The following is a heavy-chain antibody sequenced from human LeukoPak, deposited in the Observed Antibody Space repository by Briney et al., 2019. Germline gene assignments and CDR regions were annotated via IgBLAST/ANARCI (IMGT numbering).Heavy chain of an antibody. CDR1: GGSFSGYY. V-gene: IGHV4-34*01. Sequence: SETLSLTCAVYGGSFSGYYWSWIRQPPGKGLEWIGEINHSGSTNYNPSLKSRVTISVDTSKNQFSLKLSSVTAADTAVYYCARQTRFYYYGSGDYWGQGTLVTVSS. CDR2: INHSGST. D-gene: IGHD3-10*01. J-gene: IGHJ4*02. CDR3: ARQTRFYYYGSGDY.